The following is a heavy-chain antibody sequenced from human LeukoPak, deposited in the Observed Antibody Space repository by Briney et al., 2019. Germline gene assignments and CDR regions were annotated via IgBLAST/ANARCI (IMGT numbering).Heavy chain of an antibody. J-gene: IGHJ4*02. Sequence: GGSLRLSCAASEFTFSSYAMSWVRQAPGKGLEWVSAISGSGGSTYYADSVKGRFTISRDNSKNTLYLQMNSLRAEDTAVYYCAKGQNSRGYSRDYWGQGTLVTVSS. CDR2: ISGSGGST. V-gene: IGHV3-23*01. CDR3: AKGQNSRGYSRDY. CDR1: EFTFSSYA. D-gene: IGHD5-18*01.